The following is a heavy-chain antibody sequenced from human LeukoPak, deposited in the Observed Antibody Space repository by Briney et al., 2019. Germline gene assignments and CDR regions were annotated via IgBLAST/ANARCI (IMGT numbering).Heavy chain of an antibody. J-gene: IGHJ4*02. D-gene: IGHD3-10*01. Sequence: PSETLSLTCTVSGDSISTSDYYWGWIRQPPGKGLEWIGSIYDSGSTYYKPSLKSRVTILIDTSKNQFSLKLSSVTAADTAVYYCARVHSSMIRGVIFDYWGQGSLVTVSS. V-gene: IGHV4-39*01. CDR2: IYDSGST. CDR1: GDSISTSDYY. CDR3: ARVHSSMIRGVIFDY.